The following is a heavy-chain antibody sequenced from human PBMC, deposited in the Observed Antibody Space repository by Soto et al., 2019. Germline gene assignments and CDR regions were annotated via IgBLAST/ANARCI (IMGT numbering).Heavy chain of an antibody. J-gene: IGHJ5*02. CDR2: IYSSGDT. V-gene: IGHV4-31*03. CDR3: ARDWGAPVTHGFDP. CDR1: GGSIRSGGYY. Sequence: QVQLQESGPGLVRPSQTLSLSCTVSGGSIRSGGYYWSWIRHYPGKGLEWIGYIYSSGDTNYNPSLSSRVAISVDTSKNQFSLKLSSVTAADAALYYCARDWGAPVTHGFDPWGQGTLVTVSS. D-gene: IGHD4-4*01.